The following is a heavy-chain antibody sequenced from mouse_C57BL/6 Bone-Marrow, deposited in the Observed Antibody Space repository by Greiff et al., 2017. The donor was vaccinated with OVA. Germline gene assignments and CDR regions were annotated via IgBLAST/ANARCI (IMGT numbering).Heavy chain of an antibody. CDR1: GYTFTSYW. CDR2: IYPGNSDT. J-gene: IGHJ4*01. V-gene: IGHV1-5*01. Sequence: EVQLQQSGTVLARPGASVKMSCKTSGYTFTSYWMHWVKQRPGQGLEWIGAIYPGNSDTSYNQKFKGKAKLTAVTSASTAYMELSSLTNEDSAVYYWTRDYGSRSPSYYAMDYWGQGTSVTVSS. CDR3: TRDYGSRSPSYYAMDY. D-gene: IGHD1-1*01.